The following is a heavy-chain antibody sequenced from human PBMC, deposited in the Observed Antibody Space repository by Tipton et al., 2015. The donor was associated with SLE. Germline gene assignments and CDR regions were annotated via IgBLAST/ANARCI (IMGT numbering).Heavy chain of an antibody. CDR3: AREGSGTPDY. D-gene: IGHD1-26*01. J-gene: IGHJ4*02. V-gene: IGHV3-48*03. CDR2: ISSSGSTI. CDR1: GGSITSYF. Sequence: LSLTCTVSGGSITSYFWNWVRQAPGKGLEWVSFISSSGSTIYYADSVKGRFTISRDNAKNSLYLQMNSLRAEDTAVYYCAREGSGTPDYWGQGTLVTV.